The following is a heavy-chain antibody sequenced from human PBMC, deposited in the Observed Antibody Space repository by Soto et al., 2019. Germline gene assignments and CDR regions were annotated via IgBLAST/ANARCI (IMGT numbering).Heavy chain of an antibody. J-gene: IGHJ6*02. D-gene: IGHD3-10*01. Sequence: PGGSLRLSCAASGFTFSSYGMHWVRQAPGKGLEWVAVISYDGSNKYYADSVKGRFTISRDNSKNTLYLQMNSLRAEDTAVYYWAKCPFGSGTHYYGMDVWGQGTTVTVSS. CDR2: ISYDGSNK. CDR1: GFTFSSYG. CDR3: AKCPFGSGTHYYGMDV. V-gene: IGHV3-30*18.